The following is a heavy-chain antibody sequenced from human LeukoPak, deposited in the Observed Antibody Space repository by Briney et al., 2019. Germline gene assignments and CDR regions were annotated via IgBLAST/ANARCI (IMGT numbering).Heavy chain of an antibody. Sequence: HAGGSLRLSCAAFGFTVSVNYMSWVRQAPGKGLECVSVIYSGGNTYYADSVKGRFTISRDNSKNTLYLQMNSLRAEDTAVYYCARDRTITVTGIEYYYMDVWGKGTTVTVSS. CDR2: IYSGGNT. CDR1: GFTVSVNY. V-gene: IGHV3-66*01. CDR3: ARDRTITVTGIEYYYMDV. J-gene: IGHJ6*03. D-gene: IGHD4-17*01.